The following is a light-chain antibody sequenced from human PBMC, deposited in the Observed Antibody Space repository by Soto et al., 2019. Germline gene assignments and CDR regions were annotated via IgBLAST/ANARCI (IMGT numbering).Light chain of an antibody. CDR1: QGIRND. CDR2: AAF. Sequence: AIQMTQSPSSLSASVGDRVTITCRASQGIRNDLGWSQQKPGKAPKLLIYAAFSLQSGVPSRFSGSGSGTDFTLTISSLQPEDFATYYCLQDYNYPWTFGQGTKVEIK. V-gene: IGKV1-6*01. J-gene: IGKJ1*01. CDR3: LQDYNYPWT.